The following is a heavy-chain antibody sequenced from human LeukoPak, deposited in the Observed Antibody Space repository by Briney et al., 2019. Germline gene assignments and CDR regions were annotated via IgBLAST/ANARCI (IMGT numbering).Heavy chain of an antibody. D-gene: IGHD6-25*01. Sequence: SETLSLTCTVSGGSISSSSSYYWGWIRQPPGKGLEWIGSVYFSGSTYYNPSLKSRVTISVYTSKNQFSLSLSSVTAADTAVYYCASGGPYYFDYWGQGTLVTVSS. CDR3: ASGGPYYFDY. CDR2: VYFSGST. J-gene: IGHJ4*02. CDR1: GGSISSSSSYY. V-gene: IGHV4-39*01.